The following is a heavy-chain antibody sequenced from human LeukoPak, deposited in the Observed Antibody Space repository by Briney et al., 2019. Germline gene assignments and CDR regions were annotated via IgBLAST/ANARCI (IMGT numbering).Heavy chain of an antibody. CDR3: ARVGTSGSSVAYGY. Sequence: SETLSLTCTVSGGSISNYYWSWIRQPPGKGLEWIGYIYNSGSTNYNPSLKSRVTISVDTSKNQLSLNLRSVTAADTAAYYCARVGTSGSSVAYGYWGQGTLVTVSS. J-gene: IGHJ4*02. CDR1: GGSISNYY. V-gene: IGHV4-59*01. CDR2: IYNSGST. D-gene: IGHD3-10*01.